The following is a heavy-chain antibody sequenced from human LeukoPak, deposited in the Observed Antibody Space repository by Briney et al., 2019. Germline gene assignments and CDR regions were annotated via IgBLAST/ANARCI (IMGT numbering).Heavy chain of an antibody. CDR3: ARDRALNWFDP. CDR1: GFTFSSYG. J-gene: IGHJ5*02. V-gene: IGHV3-21*01. CDR2: ISSTSSYI. Sequence: GGSLRLSCAASGFTFSSYGMHWARQAPGKGLEWVSSISSTSSYIYYADSVEGRFTISRDNAKNSLYLQMNSLRVEDTAVYYCARDRALNWFDPWGQGTLVTVSS.